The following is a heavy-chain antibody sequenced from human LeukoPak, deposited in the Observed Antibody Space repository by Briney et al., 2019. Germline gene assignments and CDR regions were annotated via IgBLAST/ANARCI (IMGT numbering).Heavy chain of an antibody. CDR2: INPNSGGT. D-gene: IGHD4-11*01. CDR1: GYTFTGYY. J-gene: IGHJ5*02. V-gene: IGHV1-2*02. Sequence: ASVKVSCKTSGYTFTGYYMHWVRQAPGQGLEWMGWINPNSGGTNYAQKFQGRVTMTRDTSISTAYMELSRLRSDDTAVYYCARGSTTDYWFDPWGQGTLVTVSS. CDR3: ARGSTTDYWFDP.